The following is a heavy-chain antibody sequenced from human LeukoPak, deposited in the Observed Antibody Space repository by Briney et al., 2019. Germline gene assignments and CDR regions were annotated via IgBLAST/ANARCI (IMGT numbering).Heavy chain of an antibody. CDR3: ARDRDSEVVGLVHRGAFAI. D-gene: IGHD3-22*01. V-gene: IGHV3-23*01. CDR1: GFPFRDYA. Sequence: VGALILSCAASGFPFRDYAMSWVRQAPGRGLECGLAISGSGGSIYYADSVRGRFSLSRDNSKNTLCMQVISLSAEDTAIYYCARDRDSEVVGLVHRGAFAIWGQGTMVTVSS. J-gene: IGHJ3*02. CDR2: ISGSGGSI.